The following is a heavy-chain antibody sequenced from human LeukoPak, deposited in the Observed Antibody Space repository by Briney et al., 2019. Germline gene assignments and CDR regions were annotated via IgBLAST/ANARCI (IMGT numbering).Heavy chain of an antibody. CDR3: ARAYSSSHCYFDY. D-gene: IGHD6-13*01. Sequence: ASVKVSCKASGYTFTNYYIHWVRQAPGQGLEWMGRINPSGGSTGYAQKFQGSVAMTRDTSTSTAYMELSSLRPEDTAVYYCARAYSSSHCYFDYWGQGTLVTVSS. CDR1: GYTFTNYY. J-gene: IGHJ4*02. V-gene: IGHV1-46*01. CDR2: INPSGGST.